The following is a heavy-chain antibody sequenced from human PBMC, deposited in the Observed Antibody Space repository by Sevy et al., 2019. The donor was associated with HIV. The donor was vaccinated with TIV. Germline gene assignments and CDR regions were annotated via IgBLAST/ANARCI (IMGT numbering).Heavy chain of an antibody. CDR1: GFTVSSNY. V-gene: IGHV3-53*01. CDR3: ARTGRDGYNPHYYYYYYMDV. D-gene: IGHD5-12*01. Sequence: GGSLRLSCAASGFTVSSNYMSWVRQAPGKGLEWVSVIYSGGSTYYADSVKGRFTIPRDNSKNTLYLQMNSLRAEDTAVYYCARTGRDGYNPHYYYYYYMDVWGKGTTVTISS. CDR2: IYSGGST. J-gene: IGHJ6*03.